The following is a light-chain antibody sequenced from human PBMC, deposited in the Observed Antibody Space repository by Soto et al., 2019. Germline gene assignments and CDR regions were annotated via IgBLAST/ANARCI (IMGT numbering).Light chain of an antibody. V-gene: IGLV2-23*02. Sequence: QSVLTQPASVSGSPGQSITISCTGTSSDVGNYQLVSWYRQHLGKAPKLIIYEVSTRPSGLSTRFSGSKSGNTASLTISGLHAEDEAASNCSSYTSSSTWVFGGWTKVSVL. CDR3: SSYTSSSTWV. CDR1: SSDVGNYQL. CDR2: EVS. J-gene: IGLJ3*02.